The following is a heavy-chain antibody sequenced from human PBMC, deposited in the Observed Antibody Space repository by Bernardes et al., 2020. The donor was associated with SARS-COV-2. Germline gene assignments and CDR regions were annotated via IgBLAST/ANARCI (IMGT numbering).Heavy chain of an antibody. J-gene: IGHJ4*02. CDR2: INPNSGGT. V-gene: IGHV1-2*02. CDR3: ARDPSSSIAAHPDY. D-gene: IGHD6-6*01. CDR1: GYTFTGYY. Sequence: GGSLRLSCKASGYTFTGYYMHWVRQAPGQGLEWMGWINPNSGGTNYAQKFQGRVTMTRDTSISTAYMKLSRLRSDDTAVYYCARDPSSSIAAHPDYWGQGTLVTVSS.